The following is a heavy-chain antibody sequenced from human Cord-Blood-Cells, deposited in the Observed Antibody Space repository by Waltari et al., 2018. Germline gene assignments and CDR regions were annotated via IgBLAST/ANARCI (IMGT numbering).Heavy chain of an antibody. CDR2: IYYSGST. D-gene: IGHD4-17*01. CDR1: GGSINSSSYY. V-gene: IGHV4-39*01. J-gene: IGHJ2*01. Sequence: QLQLQESGPGLVKPSETLSLTCTVSGGSINSSSYYWGWIRQPPGKGLEWIGSIYYSGSTYYNPSLKSRVTISVDTSKNQFSLKLSSVTAADTAVYYCARPTTVTTLAGWYFDLWGRGTLVTVSS. CDR3: ARPTTVTTLAGWYFDL.